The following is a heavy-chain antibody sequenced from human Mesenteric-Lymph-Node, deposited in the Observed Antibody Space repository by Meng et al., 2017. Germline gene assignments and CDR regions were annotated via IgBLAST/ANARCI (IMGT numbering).Heavy chain of an antibody. CDR1: GFTVSRKY. Sequence: GESLKISCAASGFTVSRKYMKWVRQAPGKGLEWVSLIYGGDKTYYADSVKGRFTISRENAKNSLYLQMNSLRAGDTAVYYCARGLTYYYGSGSPTDAFDIWGQGTMVTVSS. V-gene: IGHV3-53*01. CDR3: ARGLTYYYGSGSPTDAFDI. D-gene: IGHD3-10*01. J-gene: IGHJ3*02. CDR2: IYGGDKT.